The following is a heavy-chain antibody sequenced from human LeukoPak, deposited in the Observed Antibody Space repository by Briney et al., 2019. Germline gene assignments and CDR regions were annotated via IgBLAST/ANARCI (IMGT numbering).Heavy chain of an antibody. Sequence: SETLSLTCTVSGGSVSTGSYYWSWIRQPAGRGLEWIGHIHTSGTMNYNASLKSRVRISVETSKNQFSLRLSAVTAADTAVYFCARGILRDYYDSSGFYHRGGVGYWGQGTLVTVSS. V-gene: IGHV4-61*09. CDR1: GGSVSTGSYY. CDR2: IHTSGTM. CDR3: ARGILRDYYDSSGFYHRGGVGY. D-gene: IGHD3-22*01. J-gene: IGHJ4*02.